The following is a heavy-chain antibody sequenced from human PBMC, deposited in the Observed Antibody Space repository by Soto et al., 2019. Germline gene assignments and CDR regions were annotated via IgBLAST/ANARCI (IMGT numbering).Heavy chain of an antibody. CDR1: GGSINSGGYC. CDR2: ISYGGST. Sequence: QVQLQESGPGLVKPSQTLSLTCTVSGGSINSGGYCWSWIRQHPGKGLDWIGCISYGGSTSYNPSLXRXXTISVDTSKNQFSLKLTSVTAADTAVYYCSRGMLVWGQGALITVSS. CDR3: SRGMLV. V-gene: IGHV4-31*03. D-gene: IGHD6-6*01. J-gene: IGHJ4*02.